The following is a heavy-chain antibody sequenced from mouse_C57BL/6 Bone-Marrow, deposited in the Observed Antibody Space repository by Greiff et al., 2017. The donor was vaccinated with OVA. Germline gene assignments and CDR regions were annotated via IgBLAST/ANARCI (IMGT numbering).Heavy chain of an antibody. CDR3: ARENSNFFLCYAIDY. CDR2: IYPGSGST. V-gene: IGHV1-55*01. D-gene: IGHD2-5*01. J-gene: IGHJ4*01. Sequence: HVQLQQSGAELVKPGASVKMSCEASGYTFTSYWITWVKQRPGQGLEWIGDIYPGSGSTNYNEKFKSKATLTVDTSSSTAYMQLSSLTSEDSAVYYCARENSNFFLCYAIDYWGQGNSVTVSS. CDR1: GYTFTSYW.